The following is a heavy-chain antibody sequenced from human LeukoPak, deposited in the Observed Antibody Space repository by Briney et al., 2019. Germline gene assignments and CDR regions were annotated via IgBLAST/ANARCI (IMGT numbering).Heavy chain of an antibody. CDR2: VSYDGSNK. J-gene: IGHJ4*02. D-gene: IGHD6-25*01. Sequence: WGSLRLSCAASRFTFSSYAMLRVRQAQGKGLEGVAVVSYDGSNKYYADSVKGRFTISRDNSKNTLYLQMNSLRAEDTAVYYCARVSGDNMWHFDYWGQGTLVTVSS. CDR1: RFTFSSYA. V-gene: IGHV3-30*04. CDR3: ARVSGDNMWHFDY.